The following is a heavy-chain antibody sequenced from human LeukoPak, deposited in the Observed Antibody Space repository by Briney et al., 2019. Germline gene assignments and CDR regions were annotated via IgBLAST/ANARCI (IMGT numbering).Heavy chain of an antibody. V-gene: IGHV4-59*01. Sequence: SETLSLTCTVSGGSISSYYWSWIRQPPGKGLEWIGYIYYSGSTNHNPSLKSRVTISVDTSKNQFSLKLSSVTAADTAVYYCARDRWSAYYYYGMDVWGQGTTVTVSS. CDR1: GGSISSYY. CDR3: ARDRWSAYYYYGMDV. CDR2: IYYSGST. D-gene: IGHD3-3*01. J-gene: IGHJ6*02.